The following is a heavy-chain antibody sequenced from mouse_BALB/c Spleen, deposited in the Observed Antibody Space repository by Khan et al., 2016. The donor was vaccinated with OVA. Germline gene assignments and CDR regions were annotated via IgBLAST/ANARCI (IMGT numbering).Heavy chain of an antibody. CDR2: IWGGGGT. CDR1: GFSVSRYN. CDR3: ARAYYRYDGYYAMDY. J-gene: IGHJ4*01. Sequence: QIQLVQSGPGLVAPSQSLSITCTVSGFSVSRYNIHWIRQAPGKGLEWLGMIWGGGGTDYNPNLKSRLNISKDNSKSQVFLKMNSLQTDGTAMYYCARAYYRYDGYYAMDYWGQGTSVTVSS. V-gene: IGHV2-6-4*01. D-gene: IGHD2-14*01.